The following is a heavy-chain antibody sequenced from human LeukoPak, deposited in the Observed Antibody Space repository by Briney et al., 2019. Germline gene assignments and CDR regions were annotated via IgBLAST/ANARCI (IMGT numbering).Heavy chain of an antibody. J-gene: IGHJ4*02. CDR1: GYTFTSYG. Sequence: ASVKVSCKASGYTFTSYGISWVRQAPGQGLEWMGWISAYNGNTNYAQKLQGRVTMTTDTSTSTAYIELRSLRSDDTAVYYCARDFYDSSDLSDYWGQGTLVTVSS. D-gene: IGHD3-22*01. CDR2: ISAYNGNT. V-gene: IGHV1-18*01. CDR3: ARDFYDSSDLSDY.